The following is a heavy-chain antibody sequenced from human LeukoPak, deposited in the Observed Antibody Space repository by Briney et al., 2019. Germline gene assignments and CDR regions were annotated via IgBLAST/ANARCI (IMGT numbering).Heavy chain of an antibody. Sequence: ASVKVSCKASGYTFPSYYIHWVRQAPGQGLEWMGTTNPSGGSTTYAQKFQGRVTMTRGTSTSTVYMELIKLTSEDTAVYYCAREIGGHVFDIWGQGTMVTVSS. CDR2: TNPSGGST. D-gene: IGHD4-23*01. J-gene: IGHJ3*02. CDR3: AREIGGHVFDI. CDR1: GYTFPSYY. V-gene: IGHV1-46*01.